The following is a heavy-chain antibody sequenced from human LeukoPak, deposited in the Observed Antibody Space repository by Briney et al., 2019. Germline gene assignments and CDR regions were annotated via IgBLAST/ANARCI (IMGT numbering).Heavy chain of an antibody. Sequence: GGSLRLSCAASGFTFSSYYMSWVRQAPGKGLEWVSSISSSSSYIYYADSVEGRFTISRDNAKNSLYLQMNSLRAEDTAVYYCARTQLSDTAMSYFDYWGRGTLVTVSS. J-gene: IGHJ4*02. CDR3: ARTQLSDTAMSYFDY. CDR1: GFTFSSYY. D-gene: IGHD5-18*01. CDR2: ISSSSSYI. V-gene: IGHV3-21*01.